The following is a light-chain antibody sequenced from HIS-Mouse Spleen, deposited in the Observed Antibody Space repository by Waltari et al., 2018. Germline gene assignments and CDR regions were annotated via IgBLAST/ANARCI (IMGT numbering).Light chain of an antibody. J-gene: IGLJ2*01. CDR2: QDS. CDR3: QAWDSSIHVV. V-gene: IGLV3-1*01. CDR1: KLGDKY. Sequence: SYELTQPPSVSVSPGQTASITCSGGKLGDKYACWYQQKPGQSPVLVIYQDSKRPSGIPERFSGSNSGNTATLTISGTQAMDEADYYCQAWDSSIHVVFGGGTKLTVL.